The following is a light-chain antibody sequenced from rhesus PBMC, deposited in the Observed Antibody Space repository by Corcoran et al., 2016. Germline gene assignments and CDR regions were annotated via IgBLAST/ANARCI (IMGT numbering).Light chain of an antibody. CDR1: QSVNNY. V-gene: IGKV3S9*01. Sequence: EIVMTQSPATLALSPGESATPSCRASQSVNNYLAWYQQQPGQPPRHLIYGASNTATVIPDRFLGIGCGTEFTLTISSLEPECVGVYYCQKYSDWPFTFGPGTKLDI. CDR2: GAS. CDR3: QKYSDWPFT. J-gene: IGKJ3*01.